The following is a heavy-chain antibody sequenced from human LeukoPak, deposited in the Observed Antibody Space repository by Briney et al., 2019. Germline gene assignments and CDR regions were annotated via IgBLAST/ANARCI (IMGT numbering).Heavy chain of an antibody. CDR3: ARAGDSSGYFGY. Sequence: PGGSLRLSCAASGFTFSSYGMHWVRQAPGKGLEWVAVIWYDGSNKYYADSVKGRFTISRDNSKNTLYLQMNSLRAEDTAVYYCARAGDSSGYFGYWGQGTLVTVSS. J-gene: IGHJ4*02. CDR2: IWYDGSNK. D-gene: IGHD3-22*01. CDR1: GFTFSSYG. V-gene: IGHV3-33*01.